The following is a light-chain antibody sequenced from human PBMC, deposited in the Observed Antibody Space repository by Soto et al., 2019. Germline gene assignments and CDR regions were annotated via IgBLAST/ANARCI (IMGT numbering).Light chain of an antibody. J-gene: IGKJ1*01. Sequence: VVTLSPSTLSVSPGERATLSCRASQSIRTDLAWYQQKPGQAPSLLIFSASTRATGVPARFSGSGSGTEFTLTISSLQSEDFAVYYCQQYNKWPQWTFGQGTKVDIK. CDR1: QSIRTD. V-gene: IGKV3-15*01. CDR2: SAS. CDR3: QQYNKWPQWT.